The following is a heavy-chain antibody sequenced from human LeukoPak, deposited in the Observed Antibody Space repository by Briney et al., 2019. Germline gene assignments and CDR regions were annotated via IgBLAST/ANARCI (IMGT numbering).Heavy chain of an antibody. CDR2: INPNSGGT. CDR1: GYTFTGYY. J-gene: IGHJ5*02. D-gene: IGHD3-22*01. Sequence: ASVKVSCKASGYTFTGYYMHWVRQAPGQGLEWMGWINPNSGGTNYAQKFQGRVTMTRDTSSSTAYMELSRLRSDDTAVYYCARGLSYDSSGYYLFDPWGQGTLVTVSS. CDR3: ARGLSYDSSGYYLFDP. V-gene: IGHV1-2*02.